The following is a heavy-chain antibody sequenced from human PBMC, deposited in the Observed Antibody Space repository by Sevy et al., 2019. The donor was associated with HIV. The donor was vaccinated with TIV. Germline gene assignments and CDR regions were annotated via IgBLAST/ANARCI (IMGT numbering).Heavy chain of an antibody. J-gene: IGHJ4*02. CDR2: ISHDGNYK. D-gene: IGHD2-21*02. CDR1: GFTFSNYD. V-gene: IGHV3-30-3*01. CDR3: ARLFSCGGDCYYLDY. Sequence: GSLRLSCAASGFTFSNYDMHWVRQAPGKGLEWVAVISHDGNYKNYADSVKVRFTISRDEFKNTLYLQMSSLRPEDTAVYFCARLFSCGGDCYYLDYWGQGALVTVSS.